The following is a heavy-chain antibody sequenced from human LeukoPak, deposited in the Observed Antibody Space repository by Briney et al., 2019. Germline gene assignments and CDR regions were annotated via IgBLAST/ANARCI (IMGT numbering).Heavy chain of an antibody. CDR1: GFTFSGYE. CDR2: ISSSGGTR. D-gene: IGHD5/OR15-5a*01. V-gene: IGHV3-48*03. Sequence: GGSLRLSCAASGFTFSGYEMNWVRQAPGEGLDWVSYISSSGGTRHYADSVKGRFTMSRDNAENSLFLQMNSLRAEDTAVYYCARARSNAFDIWGQGTTVTVSS. J-gene: IGHJ3*02. CDR3: ARARSNAFDI.